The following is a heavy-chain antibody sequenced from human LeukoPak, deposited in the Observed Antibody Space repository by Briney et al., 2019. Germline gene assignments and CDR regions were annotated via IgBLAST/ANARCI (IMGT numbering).Heavy chain of an antibody. CDR1: GGSISSYY. V-gene: IGHV4-59*08. Sequence: PSETLSLTCTVSGGSISSYYWSWIRQPPGKGLEWIGYIYYSGSTNYNPSLKSRVTISVDTSKNQFSLKLSSVTAADTAVCYCARQKVGAKGYYFDSWGQGILVTVSS. CDR2: IYYSGST. J-gene: IGHJ4*02. D-gene: IGHD1-26*01. CDR3: ARQKVGAKGYYFDS.